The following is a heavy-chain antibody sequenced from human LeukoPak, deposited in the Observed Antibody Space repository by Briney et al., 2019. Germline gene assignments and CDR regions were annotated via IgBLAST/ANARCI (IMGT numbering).Heavy chain of an antibody. V-gene: IGHV3-7*01. CDR2: IKQDGSEK. CDR1: GFTFSSYA. CDR3: ARDVVPAAIGWFDP. D-gene: IGHD2-2*01. J-gene: IGHJ5*02. Sequence: GGSLRLSCAASGFTFSSYAMSWVRQAPGKGLEWVANIKQDGSEKYYVDSVKGRFTISRDNAKNSLYLQMNSLRAEDTAVYYCARDVVPAAIGWFDPWGQGTLVTVSS.